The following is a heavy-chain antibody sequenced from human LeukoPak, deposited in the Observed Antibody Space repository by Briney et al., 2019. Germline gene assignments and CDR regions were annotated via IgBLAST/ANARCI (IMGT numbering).Heavy chain of an antibody. V-gene: IGHV3-23*01. D-gene: IGHD6-13*01. J-gene: IGHJ5*02. CDR2: ISGNDDST. CDR3: VKDSPRSSSWFPTWFDP. CDR1: GFIFSTYS. Sequence: PGGSLRLSCTASGFIFSTYSMIWVRQAPGKGLEWVSSISGNDDSTYYADSVKGRFTISRDNPKNTLYLQMNSLRAEDTAVYYCVKDSPRSSSWFPTWFDPWGQGTLVTVSS.